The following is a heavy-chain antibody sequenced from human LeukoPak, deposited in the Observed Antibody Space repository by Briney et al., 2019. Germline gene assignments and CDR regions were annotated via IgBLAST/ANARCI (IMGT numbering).Heavy chain of an antibody. CDR2: INSDGSTYT. D-gene: IGHD1-26*01. Sequence: GGSLRLSCAASGFTFSRHGINWVRQPPGKGLVWVSRINSDGSTYTSYADSEKGRFTISRDNAKNTLYLQMNSLRAEDTAVYYCARGWEGYFDYWGQGTLVTVSS. CDR1: GFTFSRHG. CDR3: ARGWEGYFDY. V-gene: IGHV3-74*01. J-gene: IGHJ4*02.